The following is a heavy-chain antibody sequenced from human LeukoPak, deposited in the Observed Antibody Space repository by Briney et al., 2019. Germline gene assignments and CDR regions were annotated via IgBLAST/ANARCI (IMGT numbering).Heavy chain of an antibody. CDR2: MSYSGNT. Sequence: SETLSLTCSVSGGSISTGDSYWAWIRQPPGEELEWIVSMSYSGNTYYNPSLKSRVTISVDTSRNQFSLKLRSLTAADTAVFYCARHTRVTPTAMSAFDLWGQGTMVTVSS. V-gene: IGHV4-39*01. D-gene: IGHD2-2*01. CDR1: GGSISTGDSY. CDR3: ARHTRVTPTAMSAFDL. J-gene: IGHJ3*01.